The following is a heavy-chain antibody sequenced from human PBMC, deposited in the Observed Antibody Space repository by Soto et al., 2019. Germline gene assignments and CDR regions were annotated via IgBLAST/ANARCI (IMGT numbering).Heavy chain of an antibody. Sequence: PGGSLRLSCAASGFTFTNYAMNWVRQAPGKGLEWVAGISFIGGITYYADSVKGRFTISRDNSKNTLSLQMSSLRVEDTAIYYCAETETNRLPPSDNSFWGQGALVTVSS. CDR3: AETETNRLPPSDNSF. V-gene: IGHV3-23*01. CDR2: ISFIGGIT. CDR1: GFTFTNYA. J-gene: IGHJ4*02. D-gene: IGHD5-18*01.